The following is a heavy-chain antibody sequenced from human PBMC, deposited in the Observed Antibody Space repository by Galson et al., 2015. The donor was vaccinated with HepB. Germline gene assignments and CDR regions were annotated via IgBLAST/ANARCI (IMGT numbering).Heavy chain of an antibody. D-gene: IGHD2-2*01. V-gene: IGHV3-9*01. CDR1: GFTFDDYA. CDR2: ISWNSGSV. J-gene: IGHJ5*02. Sequence: SLRLSCAASGFTFDDYAMHWVRQVPGKGLEWVSGISWNSGSVGYVDSVRGRFTISRDNAKNSLYLQMNSLRAEDTALYYCAKDSDCSGINCYHGFDPWGQGTLVTVSS. CDR3: AKDSDCSGINCYHGFDP.